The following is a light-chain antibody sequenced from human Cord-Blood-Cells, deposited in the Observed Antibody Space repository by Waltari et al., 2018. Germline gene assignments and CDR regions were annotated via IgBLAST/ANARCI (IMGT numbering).Light chain of an antibody. Sequence: QSAPTQPPPASGSPGQSVTISCTGTSRDVGGYNYVSWYQQHPGKAPKLMIYEVSKRPSGVPERFSGSKSGNTASLTVSGLQAEDEADYYCSSYAGSNDWGVFGGGTKLTVL. CDR1: SRDVGGYNY. J-gene: IGLJ2*01. CDR2: EVS. V-gene: IGLV2-8*01. CDR3: SSYAGSNDWGV.